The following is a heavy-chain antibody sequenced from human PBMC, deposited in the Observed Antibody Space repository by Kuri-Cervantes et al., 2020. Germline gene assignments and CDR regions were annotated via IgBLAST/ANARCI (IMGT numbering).Heavy chain of an antibody. Sequence: LSLTCAASGFTFSSYAMHWVRQAPGKGLEWVAVISYDGSNKYYADSVKGRFTISRDNSKNTLYLQMNSLRAEDTAMYYCAGDLPTGGYSYGSPLEGFDYWGQGTLVTVSS. D-gene: IGHD5-18*01. J-gene: IGHJ4*02. V-gene: IGHV3-30-3*01. CDR2: ISYDGSNK. CDR3: AGDLPTGGYSYGSPLEGFDY. CDR1: GFTFSSYA.